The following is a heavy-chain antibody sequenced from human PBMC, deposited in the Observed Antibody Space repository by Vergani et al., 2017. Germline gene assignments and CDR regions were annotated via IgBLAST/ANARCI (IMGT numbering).Heavy chain of an antibody. Sequence: QVQLVQSGAEVKKPGASVKVSCRASGYSFSSYDMSWVRQATGQGLEWMGGMNTNSGTTGYAQKFQGRVTMTSNTYINTAYMEMSRMSFEDAAVYYCKREQRLPIVFFDFWGQGTLVTVSS. CDR2: MNTNSGTT. J-gene: IGHJ4*02. CDR3: KREQRLPIVFFDF. CDR1: GYSFSSYD. D-gene: IGHD6-19*01. V-gene: IGHV1-8*01.